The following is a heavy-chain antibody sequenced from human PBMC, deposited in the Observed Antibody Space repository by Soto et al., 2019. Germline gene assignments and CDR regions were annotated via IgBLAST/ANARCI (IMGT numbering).Heavy chain of an antibody. CDR2: VYDSGTS. CDR3: ARYSPPKKSFDSNPGWLDP. D-gene: IGHD2-21*01. V-gene: IGHV4-59*01. Sequence: SETMCLTCTVSGGSMNSYYCTWVRQHPGKGLEWVGYVYDSGTSKYNASLESRITMSLDKSRNQFSLSLSYVTAADTAVYFCARYSPPKKSFDSNPGWLDPWGQGTLVTVPQ. J-gene: IGHJ5*02. CDR1: GGSMNSYY.